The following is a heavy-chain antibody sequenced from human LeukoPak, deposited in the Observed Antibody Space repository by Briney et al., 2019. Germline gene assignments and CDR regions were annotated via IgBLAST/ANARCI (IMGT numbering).Heavy chain of an antibody. Sequence: PSETLSLTCAVYGGSFSDYYWSWIRQPPGKGLEWIGEINHSGSTNYNPSLKSRVTISVDTSKKKFSLKLSSVTAADTAVYYCATSRDHGNYYINFWGQGTPVTVSS. V-gene: IGHV4-34*01. J-gene: IGHJ4*02. CDR1: GGSFSDYY. CDR3: ATSRDHGNYYINF. CDR2: INHSGST. D-gene: IGHD4-11*01.